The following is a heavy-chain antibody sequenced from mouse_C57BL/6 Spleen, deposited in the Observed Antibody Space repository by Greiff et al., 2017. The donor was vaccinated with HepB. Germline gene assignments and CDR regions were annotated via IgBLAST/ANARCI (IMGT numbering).Heavy chain of an antibody. CDR1: GYTFTSYW. Sequence: VQLQQPGAELVKPGASVKLSCKASGYTFTSYWMHWVKQRPGQGLEWIGMIHPNSGSTNYNEKFKSKATLTVDKSSSTAYMQLSSLTSEDSAVYYCARKASGSSPAWFAYWGQGTLVTVSA. V-gene: IGHV1-64*01. CDR3: ARKASGSSPAWFAY. D-gene: IGHD1-1*01. CDR2: IHPNSGST. J-gene: IGHJ3*01.